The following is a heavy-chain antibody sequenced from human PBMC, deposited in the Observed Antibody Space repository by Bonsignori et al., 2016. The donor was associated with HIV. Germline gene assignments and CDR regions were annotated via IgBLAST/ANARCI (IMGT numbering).Heavy chain of an antibody. CDR3: ARIRYSSSYNWFDP. CDR2: IIPILGIA. CDR1: GGTFSSYA. V-gene: IGHV1-69*10. J-gene: IGHJ5*02. D-gene: IGHD6-13*01. Sequence: SVKVSCKASGGTFSSYAISWVRQAPGQGLEWMGGIIPILGIANYAQKFQGRVTITADKSTSTAYMELSSLRSEDTAVYYCARIRYSSSYNWFDPWGQGTLVTVSS.